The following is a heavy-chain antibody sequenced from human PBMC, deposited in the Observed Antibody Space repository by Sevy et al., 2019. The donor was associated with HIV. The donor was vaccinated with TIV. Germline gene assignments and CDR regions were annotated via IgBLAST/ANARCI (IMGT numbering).Heavy chain of an antibody. CDR1: GFTFSSYA. Sequence: GGSLRLSCAASGFTFSSYAMSWVRQAPGKGLEWVSAISGSGGSTYYAASVKGRFTISRDNSKNTLYLQMNSLRAEDTAVYYCAKSRAEWGGYCSGGSCSDFDYWGQGTLVTVSS. D-gene: IGHD2-15*01. CDR2: ISGSGGST. V-gene: IGHV3-23*01. CDR3: AKSRAEWGGYCSGGSCSDFDY. J-gene: IGHJ4*02.